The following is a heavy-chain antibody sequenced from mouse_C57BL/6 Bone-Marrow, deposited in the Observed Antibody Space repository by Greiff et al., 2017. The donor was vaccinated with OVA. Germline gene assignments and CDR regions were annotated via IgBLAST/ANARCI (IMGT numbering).Heavy chain of an antibody. D-gene: IGHD3-3*01. CDR2: INYDGSST. CDR3: ARGGWDWYFDV. J-gene: IGHJ1*03. V-gene: IGHV5-16*01. Sequence: EVKLMESEGGLVQPGSSMKLSCTASGFTFSDYYMAWVRQVPEKGLEWVANINYDGSSTYSLDSLKSRFIISRENAKNILYLQRSSLKSEDTATYYCARGGWDWYFDVWGTGTTVTVSS. CDR1: GFTFSDYY.